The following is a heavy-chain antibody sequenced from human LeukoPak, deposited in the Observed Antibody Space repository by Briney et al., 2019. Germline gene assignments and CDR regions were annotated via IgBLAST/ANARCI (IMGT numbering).Heavy chain of an antibody. CDR1: GFTFSGYA. V-gene: IGHV3-23*01. D-gene: IGHD6-19*01. J-gene: IGHJ4*02. CDR3: AKDLAVAATRNWDRGLDY. CDR2: IRGSGGST. Sequence: GASLRLSCAASGFTFSGYAMSWVRQAPGKGLEWVSAIRGSGGSTYYADSVKGRFTISRDNSKNTLYLQMNSLRAEDTAVYYCAKDLAVAATRNWDRGLDYWGQGTLVTVSS.